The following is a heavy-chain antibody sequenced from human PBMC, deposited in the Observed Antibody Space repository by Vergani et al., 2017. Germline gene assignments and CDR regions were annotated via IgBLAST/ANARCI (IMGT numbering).Heavy chain of an antibody. CDR2: INHSGST. J-gene: IGHJ3*02. D-gene: IGHD1-26*01. Sequence: QVQLQQWGAGLLKPSETLSLTCAVYGGSFSGYHWSWIRQPPGKGLEWIGEINHSGSTNYNPSLKSRVTISVDTSKNQFSLKLSSVTAADTAVYYCARGRRGVDAFDIWGQGTMVTVSS. V-gene: IGHV4-34*01. CDR1: GGSFSGYH. CDR3: ARGRRGVDAFDI.